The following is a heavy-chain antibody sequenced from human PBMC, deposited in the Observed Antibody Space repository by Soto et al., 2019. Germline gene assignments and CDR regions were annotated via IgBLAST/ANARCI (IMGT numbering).Heavy chain of an antibody. CDR2: ISPYNDHT. Sequence: QVQLAQSAGEVKKPGASVKVSCKATGYTFIRYGIAWVRQAPGQGFEWMGWISPYNDHTVYAQKFQGRVTMTADTSTRTSYMNLRGLKSDDTAVYYCARGGYYDNSRGKLSHYGLDVWGQGTSVSVSS. CDR1: GYTFIRYG. V-gene: IGHV1-18*01. J-gene: IGHJ6*02. D-gene: IGHD3-16*01. CDR3: ARGGYYDNSRGKLSHYGLDV.